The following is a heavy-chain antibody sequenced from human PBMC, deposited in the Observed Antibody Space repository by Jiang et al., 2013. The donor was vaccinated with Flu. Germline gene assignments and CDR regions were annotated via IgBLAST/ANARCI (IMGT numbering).Heavy chain of an antibody. V-gene: IGHV4-31*03. Sequence: KPSQTLSLTCTVSGGSISSGGYYWSWIRQHPGKGLEWIGYIYYSGSTYYNPSLKSRVTISVDTSKNQFSLKLSSVTAADTAVYYCARGAPGDTALDYWGQGTLVTVSS. J-gene: IGHJ4*02. CDR2: IYYSGST. D-gene: IGHD3-16*01. CDR1: GGSISSGGYY. CDR3: ARGAPGDTALDY.